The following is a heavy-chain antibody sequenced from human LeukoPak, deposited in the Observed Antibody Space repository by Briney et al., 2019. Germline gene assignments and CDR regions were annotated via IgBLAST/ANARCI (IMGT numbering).Heavy chain of an antibody. CDR2: IYYSGST. J-gene: IGHJ4*02. Sequence: TLSLTCTVSGGSSSSGGYYWSWIRQHPGKGLEWIGYIYYSGSTYYNPSLKSRVTISVDTSKNQFSLKLSSVTAADTAVYYCAREIFSSSGEFNFDYWGQGTLVTVSS. V-gene: IGHV4-31*03. D-gene: IGHD3-10*01. CDR1: GGSSSSGGYY. CDR3: AREIFSSSGEFNFDY.